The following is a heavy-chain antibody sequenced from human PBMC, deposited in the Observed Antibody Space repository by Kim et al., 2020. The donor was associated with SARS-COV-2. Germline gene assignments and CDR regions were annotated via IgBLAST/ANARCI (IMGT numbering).Heavy chain of an antibody. V-gene: IGHV3-74*01. CDR1: GFTFSSYW. CDR3: ARTAYGCNSGSWYFDF. D-gene: IGHD4-17*01. Sequence: GGSLRLSCAASGFTFSSYWMHWVRQAPGKGLVWVSCISGDGSVTTYADSVRGRFTISRDNAKDTLFLQMDSLRAEDTAVYYCARTAYGCNSGSWYFDFWGRGTLVTVSS. J-gene: IGHJ2*01. CDR2: ISGDGSVT.